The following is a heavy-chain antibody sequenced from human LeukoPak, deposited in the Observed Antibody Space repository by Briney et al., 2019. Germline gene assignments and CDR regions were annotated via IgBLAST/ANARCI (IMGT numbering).Heavy chain of an antibody. CDR3: ARFPQGYCSGGSCYAPLDY. J-gene: IGHJ4*02. CDR1: GFTFSSYS. CDR2: INSSSSYI. Sequence: PGGSLRLSCAASGFTFSSYSMNWVRQAPGKGLEWVSSINSSSSYIYYADSVKGRFTISRDNAKNSLYLQMNSLRAEDTAVYYCARFPQGYCSGGSCYAPLDYWGQGTLVTVSS. V-gene: IGHV3-21*01. D-gene: IGHD2-15*01.